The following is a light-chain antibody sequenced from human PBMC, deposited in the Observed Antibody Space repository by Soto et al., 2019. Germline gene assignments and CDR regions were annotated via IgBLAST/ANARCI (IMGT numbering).Light chain of an antibody. CDR1: QSVSSSY. V-gene: IGKV3-20*01. CDR3: QQYRSSPRT. J-gene: IGKJ1*01. CDR2: GAS. Sequence: EIVLTQSPGTLSLSPGERATLSCRASQSVSSSYLAWYQQKPGQAPRLLIYGASSRATGIPDRFSGSGSGTDFTLTISRLEPEDFAVYYRQQYRSSPRTFGQGTKVDI.